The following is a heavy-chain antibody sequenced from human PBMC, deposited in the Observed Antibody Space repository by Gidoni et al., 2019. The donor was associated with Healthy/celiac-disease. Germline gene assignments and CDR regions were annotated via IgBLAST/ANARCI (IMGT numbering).Heavy chain of an antibody. CDR2: TRNKAISSTA. CDR3: ARYNWNDESFDN. J-gene: IGHJ4*02. Sequence: EVQLVESGGGVVQPGGSLRLSCAASGFTFSDHYMDWVRQAPGKGLEWVGRTRNKAISSTADYAASVKGRITISKDDTKNSLYLQMNSLKTEGTAVYYCARYNWNDESFDNWGQGTLVTVSS. D-gene: IGHD1-1*01. CDR1: GFTFSDHY. V-gene: IGHV3-72*01.